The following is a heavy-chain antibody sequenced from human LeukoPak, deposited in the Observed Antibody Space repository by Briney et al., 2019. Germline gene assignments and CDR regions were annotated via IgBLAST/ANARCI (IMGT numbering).Heavy chain of an antibody. CDR2: IKEDRTAD. CDR1: GFSVRDFW. D-gene: IGHD1-1*01. CDR3: VRGGWELDY. V-gene: IGHV3-7*01. Sequence: PGGSLRLSCAASGFSVRDFWMAWVRQAPGKELEWVAHIKEDRTADYYVDSVKGRFSISKGDGKNSLHLQMNSLRVEDTAVYYCVRGGWELDYWGQGTLVTVSS. J-gene: IGHJ4*02.